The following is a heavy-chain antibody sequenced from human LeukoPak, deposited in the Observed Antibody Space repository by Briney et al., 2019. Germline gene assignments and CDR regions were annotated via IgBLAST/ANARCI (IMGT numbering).Heavy chain of an antibody. CDR2: INHSGST. V-gene: IGHV4-34*01. J-gene: IGHJ4*02. Sequence: PSETLSLTCAVYGGSFSGYYWSWIRQPPGKGLEWIWEINHSGSTNYNPSLKSRVTISVDTSKNQFSLKLSSVTAADTAVYYCARPPSGWPYYFDYWGQGTLVTVSS. D-gene: IGHD6-19*01. CDR1: GGSFSGYY. CDR3: ARPPSGWPYYFDY.